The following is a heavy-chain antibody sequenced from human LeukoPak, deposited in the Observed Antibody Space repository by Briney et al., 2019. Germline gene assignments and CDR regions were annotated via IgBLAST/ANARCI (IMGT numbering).Heavy chain of an antibody. Sequence: SETLSLTCTVSGGSISSSSYYWGWIRQPPGKGLEWIGSIYYSGSTYYNPSLENRVTISVDTSKKQFSPKLSSVTAADTAVYYCARHKEACSGDYCYLDYFDYWGQGTLVTVSS. V-gene: IGHV4-39*01. CDR1: GGSISSSSYY. D-gene: IGHD2-15*01. J-gene: IGHJ4*02. CDR3: ARHKEACSGDYCYLDYFDY. CDR2: IYYSGST.